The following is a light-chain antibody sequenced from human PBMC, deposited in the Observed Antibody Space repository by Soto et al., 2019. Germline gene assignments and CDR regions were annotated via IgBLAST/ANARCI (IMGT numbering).Light chain of an antibody. CDR2: GAS. CDR3: QQYGNSPT. Sequence: DIVLTQSPGTLSLSPGERATLSCRASQSVSSSYLAWYQQKPGQAPRLLIYGASSRATGIPDRFSGSGSGTDFTLTISRLEPEDFAVYYCQQYGNSPTFGQGTKVDIK. V-gene: IGKV3-20*01. J-gene: IGKJ1*01. CDR1: QSVSSSY.